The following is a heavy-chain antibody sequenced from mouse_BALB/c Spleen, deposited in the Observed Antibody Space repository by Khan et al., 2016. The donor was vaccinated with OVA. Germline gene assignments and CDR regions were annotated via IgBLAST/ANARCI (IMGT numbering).Heavy chain of an antibody. CDR2: INPNNGAT. Sequence: VQLQQSGPELVKPGASVKMSCKTSGYTFTEYTLHWVKLSHGQGLEWIGVINPNNGATSYNQKFKGKATLTVDTSSSTAYMELRSLTSEYSAVYHWERDEGRYWGQGTSVTVSS. CDR1: GYTFTEYT. D-gene: IGHD3-3*01. V-gene: IGHV1-22*01. CDR3: ERDEGRY. J-gene: IGHJ4*01.